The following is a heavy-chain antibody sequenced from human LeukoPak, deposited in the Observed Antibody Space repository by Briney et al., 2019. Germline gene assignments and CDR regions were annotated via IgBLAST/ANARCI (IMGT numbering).Heavy chain of an antibody. V-gene: IGHV1-18*01. CDR1: GYTFSSYG. CDR3: ARARRGGDFDSYFDY. Sequence: ASVKVSCKAFGYTFSSYGITWVRQAPGQGLEWMGWISAFNGDTNYAQNLHDRVTMATDTSTNTAYMELRSLRSDDTALYYCARARRGGDFDSYFDYWGQGTLVTVSS. D-gene: IGHD2-21*02. CDR2: ISAFNGDT. J-gene: IGHJ4*02.